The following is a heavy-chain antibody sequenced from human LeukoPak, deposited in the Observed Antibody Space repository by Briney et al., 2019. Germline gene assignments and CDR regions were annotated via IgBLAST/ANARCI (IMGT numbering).Heavy chain of an antibody. Sequence: ASVKVSCKASGYTFTGYYMHWVRQAPGQGLEWMGWINPNRGGTNYAQKFQGRVTMTRDTSISTAYMELSRLRSDDTAVYYCARDLVAAAGTAPDYWGQGTLVTVSS. D-gene: IGHD6-13*01. V-gene: IGHV1-2*02. J-gene: IGHJ4*02. CDR1: GYTFTGYY. CDR3: ARDLVAAAGTAPDY. CDR2: INPNRGGT.